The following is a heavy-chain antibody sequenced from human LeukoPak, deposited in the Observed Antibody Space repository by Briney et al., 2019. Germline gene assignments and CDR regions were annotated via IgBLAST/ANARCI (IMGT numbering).Heavy chain of an antibody. CDR2: IYTGGYT. Sequence: GGSLRLSCAASGFTVNSNYMSWVRQAPGKGLEWVSVIYTGGYTYYADSVRGRFTISRDNSNNTLHLQMNSLRAEDTAVYYCARVGYCSGGTCLGDAFDIWGQGTMVAVSS. CDR1: GFTVNSNY. CDR3: ARVGYCSGGTCLGDAFDI. V-gene: IGHV3-66*01. J-gene: IGHJ3*02. D-gene: IGHD2-15*01.